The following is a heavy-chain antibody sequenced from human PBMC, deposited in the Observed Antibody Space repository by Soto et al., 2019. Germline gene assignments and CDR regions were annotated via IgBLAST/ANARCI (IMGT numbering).Heavy chain of an antibody. J-gene: IGHJ6*02. D-gene: IGHD3-16*01. CDR1: GLTVSHNY. CDR2: LYTEGTT. Sequence: LRLSCVASGLTVSHNYMAWVRQAPEMGLEWVSILYTEGTTYYADSVKGRFTISRDSSKNTLFLQMDSLRAENTAVYYCVRPRPSGENYGMDVWGQGTTVTVSS. V-gene: IGHV3-53*01. CDR3: VRPRPSGENYGMDV.